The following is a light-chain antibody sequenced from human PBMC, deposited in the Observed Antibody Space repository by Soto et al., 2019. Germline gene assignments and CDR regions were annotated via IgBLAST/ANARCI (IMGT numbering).Light chain of an antibody. CDR3: CSYAGSYRYV. V-gene: IGLV2-11*01. Sequence: VLTQPRSVSGSPGQSVTISCTGTSSDVGGYNYVSWYQQHPGKAPKLMIYDVSKRPSGVPDRFSGSKSGNTASLTISGLQAEDEADYYCCSYAGSYRYVFGTGTKVTVL. CDR1: SSDVGGYNY. CDR2: DVS. J-gene: IGLJ1*01.